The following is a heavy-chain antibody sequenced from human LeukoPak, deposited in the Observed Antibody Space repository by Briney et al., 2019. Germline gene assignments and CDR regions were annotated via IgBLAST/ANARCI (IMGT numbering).Heavy chain of an antibody. CDR3: AREYYYGSGTSYYYYGMDV. CDR2: ISYDGSNK. D-gene: IGHD3-10*01. Sequence: PGGSLRLSCAASGFTFSSYAMHWVRQAPGKGLEWVAVISYDGSNKYYADSEKGRFTISRDNSKNTLYLQMNSLRAEDTAVYYCAREYYYGSGTSYYYYGMDVWGQGTTVTVSS. V-gene: IGHV3-30-3*01. J-gene: IGHJ6*02. CDR1: GFTFSSYA.